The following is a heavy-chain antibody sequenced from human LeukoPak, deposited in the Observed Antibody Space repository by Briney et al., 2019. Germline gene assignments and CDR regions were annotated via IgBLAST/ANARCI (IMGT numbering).Heavy chain of an antibody. CDR2: INPNSGGT. V-gene: IGHV1-2*06. J-gene: IGHJ4*02. D-gene: IGHD3-3*01. CDR3: ARGLYDLWSGSHSDPAGY. CDR1: GYSFTGHH. Sequence: ASVEVSCKTSGYSFTGHHIHWLRQAPGQGLEWMGRINPNSGGTTYAQKFQGRVTMTKDTSIKTAYLELRRLRSDDAAVYYCARGLYDLWSGSHSDPAGYWGQGTLVTVSS.